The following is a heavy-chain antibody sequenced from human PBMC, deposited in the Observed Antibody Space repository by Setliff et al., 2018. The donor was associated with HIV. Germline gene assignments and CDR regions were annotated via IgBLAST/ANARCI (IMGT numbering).Heavy chain of an antibody. J-gene: IGHJ4*02. CDR1: GDSISGGGYF. Sequence: KASETLSLTCSVSGDSISGGGYFWSWIRQHPGKGLEWIGTIYYTGTTYYNPSLKSRLTLSVDTSNNQFSLKLASVTAADTAVYYCARVPRVTSGRNFFDFWGRGTLVTVSS. CDR3: ARVPRVTSGRNFFDF. CDR2: IYYTGTT. V-gene: IGHV4-31*03. D-gene: IGHD7-27*01.